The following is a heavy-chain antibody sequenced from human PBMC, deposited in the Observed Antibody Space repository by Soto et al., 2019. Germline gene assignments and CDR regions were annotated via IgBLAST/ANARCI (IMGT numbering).Heavy chain of an antibody. CDR2: IIPIFGTA. V-gene: IGHV1-69*06. CDR3: ARDYLMPARLGYYYYYGMRV. CDR1: EGTFSSYA. J-gene: IGHJ6*01. Sequence: GASVKVSCKASEGTFSSYAISWVRQAPGQGLEWMGGIIPIFGTANYAQKFQGRVTITADKSTSTAYMELSSLRSEDTAVYYCARDYLMPARLGYYYYYGMRVWGRGTRVTVSS. D-gene: IGHD6-6*01.